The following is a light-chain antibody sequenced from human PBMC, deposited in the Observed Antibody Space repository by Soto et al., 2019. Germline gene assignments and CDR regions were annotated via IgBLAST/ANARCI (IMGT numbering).Light chain of an antibody. Sequence: EIVMTQSPATLSVSPGDRATLSCRASQSVSSNLAWYQHKPGQAPRLLIYGTSTRATGIPARLSGSGSGAEFTLTISSLQSEDFAVYFCQQYNNWPPFTFGQGTKLEIK. CDR2: GTS. CDR1: QSVSSN. CDR3: QQYNNWPPFT. V-gene: IGKV3-15*01. J-gene: IGKJ2*01.